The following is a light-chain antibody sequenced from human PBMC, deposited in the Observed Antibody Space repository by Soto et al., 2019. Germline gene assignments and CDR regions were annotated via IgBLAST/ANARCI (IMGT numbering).Light chain of an antibody. V-gene: IGKV1-5*01. J-gene: IGKJ4*01. CDR2: DAS. Sequence: DIQITQSPSTLCASIGDRVTITCRASESIRTWLAWYQHTPGKAPKFLIYDASTLESGVPSRFRGSGSGTEFTLTISRLQPEDFATYYCQQYDSYSLTFGGGTKVDIK. CDR1: ESIRTW. CDR3: QQYDSYSLT.